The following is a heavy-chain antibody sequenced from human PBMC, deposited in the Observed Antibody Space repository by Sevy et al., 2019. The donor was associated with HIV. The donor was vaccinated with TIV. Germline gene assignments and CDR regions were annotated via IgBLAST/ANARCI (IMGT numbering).Heavy chain of an antibody. Sequence: GGSLRLSCAASGFTFSSYAMHWVRQAPGKGLEYVSAISSNGGSTYYADSVKGRFTISRDNSKNTLYLQMGSLRAEDMAVYYCARGRSKCELPWFDPWGQGTLVTVSS. D-gene: IGHD1-26*01. V-gene: IGHV3-64*02. CDR2: ISSNGGST. J-gene: IGHJ5*02. CDR3: ARGRSKCELPWFDP. CDR1: GFTFSSYA.